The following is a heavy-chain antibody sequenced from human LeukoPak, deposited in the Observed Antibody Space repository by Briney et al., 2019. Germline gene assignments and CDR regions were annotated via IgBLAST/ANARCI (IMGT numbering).Heavy chain of an antibody. V-gene: IGHV5-51*01. CDR3: AREVVPAANLYYFDY. Sequence: AASVKVSCKASGYTFTSYWIGWVRQMPGKGLEWMGIIYPGDSDTRYSPSFQGQVTISADKSISTAYLQWSSLKASDTAMYYCAREVVPAANLYYFDYWGQGTLVTVSS. D-gene: IGHD2-2*01. CDR2: IYPGDSDT. CDR1: GYTFTSYW. J-gene: IGHJ4*02.